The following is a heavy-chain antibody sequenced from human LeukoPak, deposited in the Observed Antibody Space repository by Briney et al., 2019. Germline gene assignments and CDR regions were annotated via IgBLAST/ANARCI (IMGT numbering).Heavy chain of an antibody. CDR1: GFTFDDYG. CDR3: ARDMRSQAAPFYYYYGMDV. J-gene: IGHJ6*02. V-gene: IGHV3-20*01. Sequence: GGSLRLSCAASGFTFDDYGMSWVRQAPGKGLEWVSGINWNGGSTGYADSVKGRFTISRDNAKNSLYLQMNSLRAEGTALYHCARDMRSQAAPFYYYYGMDVWGQGTTVTVSS. CDR2: INWNGGST. D-gene: IGHD6-6*01.